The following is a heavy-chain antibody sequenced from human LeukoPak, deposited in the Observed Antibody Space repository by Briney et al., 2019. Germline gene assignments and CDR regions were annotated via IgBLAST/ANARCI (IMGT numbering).Heavy chain of an antibody. J-gene: IGHJ4*02. V-gene: IGHV3-23*01. CDR2: ISRRDGSP. D-gene: IGHD5-24*01. CDR1: GFTLSSYG. Sequence: GGALRLSCAASGFTLSSYGMSWVRQAPGKGVEGVSAISRRDGSPYYADSVKGRFTISRDNSKNTLYLQMYSLRAEDTAVYYCAKDSSYRDGYNWNYWGQGTLVTVSS. CDR3: AKDSSYRDGYNWNY.